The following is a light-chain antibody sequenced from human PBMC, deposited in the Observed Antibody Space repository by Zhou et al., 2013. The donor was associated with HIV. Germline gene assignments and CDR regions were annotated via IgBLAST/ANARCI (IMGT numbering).Light chain of an antibody. Sequence: DIQMTQSPSSLSASVGDRVTITCRASRSISSYLIWYQQKPGKAPKLLIYATSTLQGGVPSRFSGSGSGTDFTLTISSLQPEDFATYYCQQSYSTLLYTFGQGTKLEIK. CDR2: ATS. V-gene: IGKV1-39*01. CDR1: RSISSY. CDR3: QQSYSTLLYT. J-gene: IGKJ2*01.